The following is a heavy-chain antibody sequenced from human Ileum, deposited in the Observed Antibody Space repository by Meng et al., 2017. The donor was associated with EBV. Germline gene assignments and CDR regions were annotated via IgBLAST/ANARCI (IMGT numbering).Heavy chain of an antibody. J-gene: IGHJ4*02. CDR3: ARVGQWLPIGY. CDR1: GDSISTTNYY. V-gene: IGHV4-39*07. Sequence: HPPLQGAGPGLVKPPATLSRTFTVSGDSISTTNYYWGWIRQPPGKGLEWIGSVSYSGTAYYNPSLKSRVTISTDTSKNQFSLRVTSVTAADTAVYYCARVGQWLPIGYWGQGTLVTVSS. D-gene: IGHD6-19*01. CDR2: VSYSGTA.